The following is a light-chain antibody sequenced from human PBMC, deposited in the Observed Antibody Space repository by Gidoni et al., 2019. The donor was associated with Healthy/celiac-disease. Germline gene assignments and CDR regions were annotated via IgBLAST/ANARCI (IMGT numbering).Light chain of an antibody. V-gene: IGKV4-1*01. Sequence: DIVMTQSPDSLAVSLGERATINCKSSQSVLYSSNNKNYLAWYQQKPGQPPKLLIYWASTRESGVPDRFSGSGSGTDFILTISSLQAEDVAVYYCQQYYRTPCSFGQGTKLEIK. CDR1: QSVLYSSNNKNY. CDR3: QQYYRTPCS. CDR2: WAS. J-gene: IGKJ2*04.